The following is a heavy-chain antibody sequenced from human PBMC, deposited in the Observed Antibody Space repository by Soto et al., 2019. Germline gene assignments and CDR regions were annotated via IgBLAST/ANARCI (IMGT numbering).Heavy chain of an antibody. Sequence: SETLSLTCTVSGGSTIGYYWSWIRQPPGKGLEWIGYIYSSGAINYNPSLESRVTISVDTSKNQISLRLSSVTAADTAVYYCARDSGVVTLMDVWGQGTTVTVSS. CDR2: IYSSGAI. D-gene: IGHD3-10*01. J-gene: IGHJ6*02. CDR3: ARDSGVVTLMDV. V-gene: IGHV4-59*01. CDR1: GGSTIGYY.